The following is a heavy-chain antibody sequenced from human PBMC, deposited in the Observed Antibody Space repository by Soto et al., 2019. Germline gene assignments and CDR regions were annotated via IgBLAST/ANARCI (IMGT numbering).Heavy chain of an antibody. Sequence: EVQLVESGGGLVKPGGSLRLSCAASGFTFSSYSMNWVRQAPGKGLEWVSSISSSSSYIYYADSVKGRFTISRDNAKNSLYLQMNSLRAEDTAVYYCARGAAVVVTAIGLDYRGQGTLVTVSS. J-gene: IGHJ4*02. CDR3: ARGAAVVVTAIGLDY. CDR1: GFTFSSYS. CDR2: ISSSSSYI. D-gene: IGHD2-21*02. V-gene: IGHV3-21*01.